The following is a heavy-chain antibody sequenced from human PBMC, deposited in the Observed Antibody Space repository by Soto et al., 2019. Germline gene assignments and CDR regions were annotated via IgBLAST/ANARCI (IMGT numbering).Heavy chain of an antibody. J-gene: IGHJ3*02. CDR3: ARGGAADVGAFDI. D-gene: IGHD6-13*01. CDR2: ISSSSSYI. V-gene: IGHV3-21*01. CDR1: GFTFSSYS. Sequence: EVQLVESGGGLVKPGGSLRLSCAASGFTFSSYSMNWVRQAPGKGLEWVSSISSSSSYIYYADSVKGRFTISRDNAKNSLYLQMNSLRAEDTAVYYCARGGAADVGAFDIWGQGTMVTVSS.